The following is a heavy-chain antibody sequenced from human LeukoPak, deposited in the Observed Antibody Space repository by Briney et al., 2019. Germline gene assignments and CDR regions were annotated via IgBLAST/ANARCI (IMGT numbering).Heavy chain of an antibody. CDR3: ASATTYCGADCYPLDAFDI. D-gene: IGHD2-21*02. V-gene: IGHV1-2*02. Sequence: GASVKVSCKASGYTFTGYYMHWVRQAPGQGLEWMGWINPNSGGTNYAQKFLGRITMTRDTSISTAYMELSRLRSDDTAVYYCASATTYCGADCYPLDAFDIWAKGQWSPSLQ. CDR2: INPNSGGT. J-gene: IGHJ3*02. CDR1: GYTFTGYY.